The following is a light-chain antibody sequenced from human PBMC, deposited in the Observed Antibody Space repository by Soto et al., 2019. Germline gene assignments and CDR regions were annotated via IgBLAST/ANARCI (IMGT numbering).Light chain of an antibody. CDR3: QQSDSLPIT. Sequence: DIQMTQSPSSLSASVGDRVTITCRASPDISNYLNSYQQRPGKAPKLLIYDASNLERGVPSRFSGTRSGTHFTFAITSLQPEDVATYYGQQSDSLPITFGQGTRLEI. CDR1: PDISNY. J-gene: IGKJ5*01. V-gene: IGKV1-33*01. CDR2: DAS.